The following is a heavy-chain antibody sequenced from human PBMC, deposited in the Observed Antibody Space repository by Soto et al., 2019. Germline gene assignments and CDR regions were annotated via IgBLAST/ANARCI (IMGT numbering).Heavy chain of an antibody. Sequence: SETLSLTCAVYGGSFSGYYWSWIRQPPGKGLEWIGEINHSGSTNYNPSLKSRVTISVDTSKNQFSLKLSSVTAADTAVYYCARLSITMIVEYYSDYWGRGTLVTGSS. D-gene: IGHD3-22*01. V-gene: IGHV4-34*01. CDR1: GGSFSGYY. CDR3: ARLSITMIVEYYSDY. J-gene: IGHJ4*02. CDR2: INHSGST.